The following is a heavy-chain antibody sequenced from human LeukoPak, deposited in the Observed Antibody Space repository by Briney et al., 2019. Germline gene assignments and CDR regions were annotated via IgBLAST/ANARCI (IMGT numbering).Heavy chain of an antibody. CDR3: TRYPLRSWYTWDYYYGMDV. J-gene: IGHJ6*02. CDR1: GGSISSYY. CDR2: IYYSGST. Sequence: SETLSLTCTVSGGSISSYYWSWIRQPPGKGLEWIGYIYYSGSTNYNPSLKSRVTISVDTSKNQFSLKLSSVTAADTAVYYCTRYPLRSWYTWDYYYGMDVWGQGTTVAVSS. D-gene: IGHD6-13*01. V-gene: IGHV4-59*12.